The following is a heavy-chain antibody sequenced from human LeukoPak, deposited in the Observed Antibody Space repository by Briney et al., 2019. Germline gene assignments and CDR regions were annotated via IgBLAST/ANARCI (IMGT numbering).Heavy chain of an antibody. V-gene: IGHV3-11*04. Sequence: PGGSLRLSCAASGFTFSDYCMSWIRQAPGKGLEWVSYISSSGSIKNYADSVKGRFSISRDNVKNSLYLQMNSLRAEDTAVYYCARDLGDYDHLMDVWGKGTTVTVSS. CDR3: ARDLGDYDHLMDV. CDR2: ISSSGSIK. J-gene: IGHJ6*03. CDR1: GFTFSDYC. D-gene: IGHD4-17*01.